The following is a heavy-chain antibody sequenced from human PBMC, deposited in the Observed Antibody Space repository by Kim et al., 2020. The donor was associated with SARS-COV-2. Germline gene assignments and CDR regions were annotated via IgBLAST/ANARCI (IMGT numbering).Heavy chain of an antibody. CDR3: AKPIETPREDIVVVPLGD. D-gene: IGHD2-2*01. Sequence: KGRFTISRDNSKNTLYLQMNSLRAEDTAVYYCAKPIETPREDIVVVPLGDWGQGTLVTVSS. J-gene: IGHJ4*02. V-gene: IGHV3-23*01.